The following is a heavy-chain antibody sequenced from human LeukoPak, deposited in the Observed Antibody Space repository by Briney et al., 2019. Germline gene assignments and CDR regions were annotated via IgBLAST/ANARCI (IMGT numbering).Heavy chain of an antibody. CDR2: MNPNSGNT. CDR1: GYTFTSYD. J-gene: IGHJ3*02. Sequence: ASVKVSCKASGYTFTSYDINWVRQATGQGLEWMGWMNPNSGNTGYAQKFQGRVTITRNTSISTAYMELSSLRSEDTAVYYCARSSSSSADDAFDIWGQGTMVTVSS. CDR3: ARSSSSSADDAFDI. V-gene: IGHV1-8*03. D-gene: IGHD6-13*01.